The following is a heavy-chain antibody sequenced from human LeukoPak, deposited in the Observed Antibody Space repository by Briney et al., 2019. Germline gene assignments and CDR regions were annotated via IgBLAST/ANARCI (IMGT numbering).Heavy chain of an antibody. V-gene: IGHV4-30-2*01. J-gene: IGHJ5*02. CDR3: ATQRDDYGDYGGSGRRWFDP. D-gene: IGHD4-17*01. Sequence: PSETLSLTCAVSGGSISSGGYSWSWIRQPPGKGLEWIGYIYHSGSTYYNPSLKSRVTISVDRSKNQFSLKLSSVTAADTAVYYCATQRDDYGDYGGSGRRWFDPWGQGTLVTVSS. CDR2: IYHSGST. CDR1: GGSISSGGYS.